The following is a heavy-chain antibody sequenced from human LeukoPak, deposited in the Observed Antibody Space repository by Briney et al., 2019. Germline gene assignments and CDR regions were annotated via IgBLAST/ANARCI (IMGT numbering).Heavy chain of an antibody. Sequence: PGGSLRLSCAASGFTFSSYAMSWVRQAPGKGLEWVSAISGSGGSTYYADSVKGRFTISRDNSKNTLYLQMNSLRAEYTAVYYCAKVWRQWLVPDYWGQGTLITVSS. CDR2: ISGSGGST. CDR3: AKVWRQWLVPDY. V-gene: IGHV3-23*01. D-gene: IGHD6-19*01. CDR1: GFTFSSYA. J-gene: IGHJ4*02.